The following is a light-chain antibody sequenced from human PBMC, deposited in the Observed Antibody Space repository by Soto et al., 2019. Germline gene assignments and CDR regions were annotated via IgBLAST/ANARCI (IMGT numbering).Light chain of an antibody. CDR2: DVT. CDR3: RSYTSISTLV. Sequence: QSALTQPASVSGSPGQSITMSCTGTNSDVGGYNYVSWYQQHPGKAPKLIIYDVTNRPSGVSDRFSGSKSGNTASLTISGLQAEDGADYYCRSYTSISTLVFGSGTKLTVL. V-gene: IGLV2-14*03. CDR1: NSDVGGYNY. J-gene: IGLJ1*01.